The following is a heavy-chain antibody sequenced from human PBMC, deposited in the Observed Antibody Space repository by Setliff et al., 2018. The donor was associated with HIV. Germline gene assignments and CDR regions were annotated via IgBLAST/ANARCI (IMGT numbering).Heavy chain of an antibody. J-gene: IGHJ3*02. CDR2: ISFDGTKT. V-gene: IGHV3-30*01. Sequence: QTGGSLRLSCVASGFTFSTFAMNWVRQAPGKGLEWVSVISFDGTKTSYADSVKDRFTISRDNSKNTLYLQLNSLRPDDTGVYYCASARIPTGGFYDILTGPTPGVFDIWGQGTMVTVSS. D-gene: IGHD3-9*01. CDR3: ASARIPTGGFYDILTGPTPGVFDI. CDR1: GFTFSTFA.